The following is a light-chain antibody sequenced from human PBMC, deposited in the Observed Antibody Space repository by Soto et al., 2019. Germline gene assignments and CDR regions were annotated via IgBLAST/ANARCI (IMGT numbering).Light chain of an antibody. Sequence: QSALTQPASVSGSPGQSITISCTGTSSDVGGYDYVSWYQQHPGKAPKLIIYEVNKRPSGVPDRFSGSKSGSTASLTVSGLQADDEADFYCSSYAGYNNFVVFGGGTKLTVL. CDR2: EVN. V-gene: IGLV2-8*01. CDR3: SSYAGYNNFVV. J-gene: IGLJ2*01. CDR1: SSDVGGYDY.